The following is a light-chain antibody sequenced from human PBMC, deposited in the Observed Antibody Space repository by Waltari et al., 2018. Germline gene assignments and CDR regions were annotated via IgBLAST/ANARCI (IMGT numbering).Light chain of an antibody. Sequence: QSALTQPASVSGSPGQSITISCPGTSNDIGGYNYFSWYQQHPGKAPKLIIYEVSDRPSGVSNRFSGSKSGNTASLTISGLQAEDEADYFCSSYTTGTFGVFGGGTKLTVL. CDR3: SSYTTGTFGV. CDR1: SNDIGGYNY. CDR2: EVS. V-gene: IGLV2-14*01. J-gene: IGLJ3*02.